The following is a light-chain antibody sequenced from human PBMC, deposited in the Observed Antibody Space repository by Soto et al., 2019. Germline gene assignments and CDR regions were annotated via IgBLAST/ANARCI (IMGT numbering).Light chain of an antibody. V-gene: IGKV1-5*03. CDR3: QEYRNDSGT. CDR1: QNIDTW. CDR2: KAS. J-gene: IGKJ1*01. Sequence: DIQMTQSPATLAASVGDRVSITCRASQNIDTWLAWYQQKAGKAPNLLIYKASRLESGVPSRFSGSGSGTEFTLTISSLQPEDFGSYYCQEYRNDSGTFGQGTKVEMK.